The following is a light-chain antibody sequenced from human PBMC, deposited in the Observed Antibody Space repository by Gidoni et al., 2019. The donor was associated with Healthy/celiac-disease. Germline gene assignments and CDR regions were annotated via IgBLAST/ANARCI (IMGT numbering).Light chain of an antibody. CDR2: EVS. CDR1: SSDVGGYNY. V-gene: IGLV2-14*01. J-gene: IGLJ1*01. Sequence: QSALTQPASVSGSPGQSITIPCTGTSSDVGGYNYVSWYQQHPGKAPELMIYEVSNRPSGVSNRFSGSKSGNTASLTISGLQAEDEADYYCSSYTTSSTLFGTGTKVTVL. CDR3: SSYTTSSTL.